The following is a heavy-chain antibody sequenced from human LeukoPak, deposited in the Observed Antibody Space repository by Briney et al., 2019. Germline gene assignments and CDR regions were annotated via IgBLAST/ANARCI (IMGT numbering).Heavy chain of an antibody. J-gene: IGHJ4*02. Sequence: GESLKIFCKGSGYSFTSYWISWVRQMPGKGLEWMGRIDPSDSYTNYSPSFQGHVTISADKSISTAYLQWSSLKASDTAMYYCARLGVVVAAFDYWGQGTLVTVSS. CDR1: GYSFTSYW. V-gene: IGHV5-10-1*01. CDR3: ARLGVVVAAFDY. D-gene: IGHD2-15*01. CDR2: IDPSDSYT.